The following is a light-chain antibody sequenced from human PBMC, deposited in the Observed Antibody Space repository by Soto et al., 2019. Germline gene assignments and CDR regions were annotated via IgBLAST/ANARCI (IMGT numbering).Light chain of an antibody. J-gene: IGKJ4*01. CDR2: DAF. Sequence: EIVLTQSPATLSLSPGERATLSCRASQSVSSYLAWYQQKPGQAPRLLIYDAFRRATGIPARFSGSGSGTDFNLTISSLEPEDFAVYYCRQRSNWPPRFTFGGGTKVEIK. CDR3: RQRSNWPPRFT. V-gene: IGKV3-11*01. CDR1: QSVSSY.